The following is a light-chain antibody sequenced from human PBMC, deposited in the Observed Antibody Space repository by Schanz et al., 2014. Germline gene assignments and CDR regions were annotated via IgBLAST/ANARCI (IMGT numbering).Light chain of an antibody. CDR2: GAS. CDR1: QNVGTY. Sequence: EIVMTQSLGTLSLSPGERATLSCRASQNVGTYLAWYQQKPGQAPRLLIYGASSRATGIPDRFSGSGSGTDFTLTISRLEPEDFAVYYCQQYGSSPFTFGPGTKVDIK. CDR3: QQYGSSPFT. J-gene: IGKJ3*01. V-gene: IGKV3-20*01.